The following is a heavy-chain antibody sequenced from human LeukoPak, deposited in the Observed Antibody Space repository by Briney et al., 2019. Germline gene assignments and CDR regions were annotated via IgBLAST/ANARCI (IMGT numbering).Heavy chain of an antibody. CDR1: GFTFSNYA. V-gene: IGHV3-23*01. D-gene: IGHD3-16*01. CDR3: ATEKGDSPDY. J-gene: IGHJ4*02. CDR2: LSGSGSNT. Sequence: PGGSLRLSCAASGFTFSNYAMAWVRQAPGKGLEWVSGLSGSGSNTFYTDSLKGRFTISRDNPKNTLYLQMNSLRADDTAVYYCATEKGDSPDYWGQGTLGTVSS.